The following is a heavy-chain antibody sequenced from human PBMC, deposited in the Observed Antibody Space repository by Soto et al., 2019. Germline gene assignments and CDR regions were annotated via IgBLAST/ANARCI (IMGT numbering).Heavy chain of an antibody. CDR3: ARLRLFMVLGFFGGDYCDVMAV. D-gene: IGHD3-10*01. Sequence: ETLSLTCTVSGASIITNTYYCGSTRQPPGKGLEWIGSIYSSGNTYSNLSLKSRVSMSVDTSKNQFSLNLTSVTAADTAVYYCARLRLFMVLGFFGGDYCDVMAVWGQGTSVT. CDR1: GASIITNTYY. J-gene: IGHJ6*02. CDR2: IYSSGNT. V-gene: IGHV4-39*01.